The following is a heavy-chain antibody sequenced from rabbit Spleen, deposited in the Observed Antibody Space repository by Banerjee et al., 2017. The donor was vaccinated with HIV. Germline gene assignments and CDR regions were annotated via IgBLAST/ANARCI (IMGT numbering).Heavy chain of an antibody. J-gene: IGHJ6*01. V-gene: IGHV1S40*01. D-gene: IGHD1-1*01. Sequence: QSLEESGGDLVKPGASLTLTCTASGFSFSSSDWIYWVRQAPGKGLEWIGYIDPVFGTTYYATWAKGRFTCSKTSSTTVTLQMTRLTAADTATYFCARDTSSSFSSYGMDLWGPGTLVTVS. CDR2: IDPVFGTT. CDR3: ARDTSSSFSSYGMDL. CDR1: GFSFSSSDW.